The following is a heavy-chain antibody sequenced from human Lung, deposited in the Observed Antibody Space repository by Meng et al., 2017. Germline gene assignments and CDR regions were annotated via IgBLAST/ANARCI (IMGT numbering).Heavy chain of an antibody. CDR1: GGSFSDYY. Sequence: QVKLQLWGAGLLKPSWTLSLTCVVSGGSFSDYYWSWIRQPPGKGLEWIGEINHSGSTNYNPSLESRCTLLVDTSQNNLSLKLSYVTAADSAVYYCARGPTTMAHDVDYWGQGTLVTVSS. CDR3: ARGPTTMAHDVDY. V-gene: IGHV4-34*01. D-gene: IGHD4-11*01. J-gene: IGHJ4*02. CDR2: INHSGST.